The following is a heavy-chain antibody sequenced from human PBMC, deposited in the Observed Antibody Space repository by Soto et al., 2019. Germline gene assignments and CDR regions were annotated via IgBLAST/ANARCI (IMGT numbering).Heavy chain of an antibody. CDR1: GFTFSSYA. Sequence: TGGSLRLSCAASGFTFSSYAMSWVRQAPGKGLEWVSAISGSGGSTYYADSVKGRFTISRDNSKNTLYLQMNSLRAEDTAVYYCARDIVVVPAAIQKYYYYYYGMDVWGQGTTVTVSS. CDR2: ISGSGGST. D-gene: IGHD2-2*02. CDR3: ARDIVVVPAAIQKYYYYYYGMDV. J-gene: IGHJ6*02. V-gene: IGHV3-23*01.